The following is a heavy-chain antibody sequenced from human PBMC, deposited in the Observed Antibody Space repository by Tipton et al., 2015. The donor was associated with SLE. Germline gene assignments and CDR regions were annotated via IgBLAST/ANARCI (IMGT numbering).Heavy chain of an antibody. CDR2: VHYNGTA. CDR1: VDSINNIDYF. Sequence: TLSLTCSVSVDSINNIDYFWGWIRQPPGEALEWIGSVHYNGTAFQNPSLRSRVTISVDSPKNQISLRLTSATAADTAVYYCARHLSVGTSMGYFDYWGQGSLVTVSA. V-gene: IGHV4-39*01. D-gene: IGHD1-7*01. J-gene: IGHJ4*02. CDR3: ARHLSVGTSMGYFDY.